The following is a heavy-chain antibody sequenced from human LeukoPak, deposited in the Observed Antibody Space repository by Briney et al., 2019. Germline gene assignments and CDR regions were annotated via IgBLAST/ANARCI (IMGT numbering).Heavy chain of an antibody. CDR3: AGLLWFGAHYYYMDV. D-gene: IGHD3-10*01. CDR1: GFTFSSYS. V-gene: IGHV3-21*01. J-gene: IGHJ6*03. CDR2: ISSSSSYI. Sequence: GGSLRLSRAASGFTFSSYSMNWVRQAPGKGLEWVSSISSSSSYIYYADSVKGRFTISRDNAKNSLYLQMNSLRAEDTAVYYCAGLLWFGAHYYYMDVWGKGTTVTVSS.